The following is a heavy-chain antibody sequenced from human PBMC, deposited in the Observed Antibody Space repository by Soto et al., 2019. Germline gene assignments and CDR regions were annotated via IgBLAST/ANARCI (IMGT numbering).Heavy chain of an antibody. CDR2: LSSSGETV. V-gene: IGHV3-11*01. J-gene: IGHJ3*01. Sequence: GGSLRLSCAASGFLFSDYYMAWVRKAPGKGLEWVSSLSSSGETVYFADSVKGRFTISRDNAKTSLFLQMDSLRADDTAIYYCARHARSGYYDDAFDLWGQGTMVTVSS. CDR1: GFLFSDYY. D-gene: IGHD3-22*01. CDR3: ARHARSGYYDDAFDL.